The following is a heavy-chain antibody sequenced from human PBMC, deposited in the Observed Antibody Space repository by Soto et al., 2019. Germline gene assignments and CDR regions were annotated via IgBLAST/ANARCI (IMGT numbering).Heavy chain of an antibody. CDR3: ARDYYGSGSYYYYYYGMDV. Sequence: SETLSLTCTVSGGSISSYYWSWIRQPPGKGLEWIGYIYYSGSTNYNPSLKSRVTISVDTSKNQFSLKLSSVTAADTAVYYCARDYYGSGSYYYYYYGMDVWGQGTTVTVSS. D-gene: IGHD3-10*01. V-gene: IGHV4-59*01. CDR2: IYYSGST. CDR1: GGSISSYY. J-gene: IGHJ6*02.